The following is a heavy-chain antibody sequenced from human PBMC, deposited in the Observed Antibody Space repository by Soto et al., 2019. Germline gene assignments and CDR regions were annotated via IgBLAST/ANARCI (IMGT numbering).Heavy chain of an antibody. J-gene: IGHJ6*02. V-gene: IGHV3-15*07. CDR2: IKSKTDGGTT. D-gene: IGHD3-3*01. Sequence: PGGSLRLSCAASGFTFSNAWMNWVRQAPGKGLEWVGRIKSKTDGGTTDYAAPVKGRLTISRDDSKNTLYLQMNSLKTEDTAVYYCTTGLTIFGWFEADLNSYYGMDVWGQGTTVTVSS. CDR3: TTGLTIFGWFEADLNSYYGMDV. CDR1: GFTFSNAW.